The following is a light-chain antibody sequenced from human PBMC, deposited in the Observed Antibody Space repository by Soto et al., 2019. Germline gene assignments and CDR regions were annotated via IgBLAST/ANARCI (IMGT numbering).Light chain of an antibody. CDR1: QTINSH. CDR3: QQSYSVPLT. V-gene: IGKV1-39*01. CDR2: GAS. Sequence: DIQMTQSPSSLSASVGYRVTITCRASQTINSHLNWYQQKPGKAPNLLIYGASSLQSGVPPRFSGSRSGTDFTLTISSLQPEDFATYYCQQSYSVPLTFGGGTKVEIK. J-gene: IGKJ4*01.